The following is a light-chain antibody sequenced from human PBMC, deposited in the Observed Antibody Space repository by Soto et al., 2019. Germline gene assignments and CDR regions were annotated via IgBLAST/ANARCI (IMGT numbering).Light chain of an antibody. CDR3: QHYNNWPPWT. CDR2: GAS. CDR1: QSVSNN. Sequence: EIVMTQSPVTLSVSPGERATLSCRASQSVSNNLAWYQQKPGQAPRLLIYGASTRATGIPGRFSGSGSGTEFTLTISSLQSEDFAVYYCQHYNNWPPWTFGQGTKVDIK. V-gene: IGKV3-15*01. J-gene: IGKJ1*01.